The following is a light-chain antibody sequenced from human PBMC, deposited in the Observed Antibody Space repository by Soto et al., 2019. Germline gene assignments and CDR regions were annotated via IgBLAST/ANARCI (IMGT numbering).Light chain of an antibody. V-gene: IGKV1-6*01. Sequence: AIQMTQSPSSLSASVGDRVTITCRASEEIRKELSWYQQKPGKAPNVLIYGASSSQSGVPSRFSGSGSGTDFTLTISSLQPEDFATYYCLQDHNYPRTFGQGTKVEVK. J-gene: IGKJ1*01. CDR2: GAS. CDR3: LQDHNYPRT. CDR1: EEIRKE.